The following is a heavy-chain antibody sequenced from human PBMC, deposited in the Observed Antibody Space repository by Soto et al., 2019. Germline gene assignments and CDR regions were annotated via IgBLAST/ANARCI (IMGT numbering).Heavy chain of an antibody. CDR1: GFTFSDFY. CDR2: ISGNGRNM. V-gene: IGHV3-11*01. J-gene: IGHJ5*02. D-gene: IGHD1-26*01. CDR3: ASAGRGPSALDL. Sequence: QVQLVESGGGLVKPGGSLRLSCAASGFTFSDFYMNWIRQAPGKGLEWLSYISGNGRNMYYADSVKGRFTISRDNTKKSLYLEMTTLRANDSAMYYCASAGRGPSALDLWGQGTLVTVSS.